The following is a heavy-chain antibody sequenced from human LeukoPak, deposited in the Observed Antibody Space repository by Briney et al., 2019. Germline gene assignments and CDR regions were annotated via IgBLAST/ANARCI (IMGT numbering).Heavy chain of an antibody. CDR3: ARGGNWGYFDY. D-gene: IGHD7-27*01. CDR1: GFSFNMFP. CDR2: ISYDGNNK. V-gene: IGHV3-30-3*01. J-gene: IGHJ4*02. Sequence: PGGSLRLSRAASGFSFNMFPMHWVRQAPGKGLECVAVISYDGNNKYYADSVNGRFTISRDNSKNTLFLQMNSLRTEDTAIYHCARGGNWGYFDYWGQGTLVTVSS.